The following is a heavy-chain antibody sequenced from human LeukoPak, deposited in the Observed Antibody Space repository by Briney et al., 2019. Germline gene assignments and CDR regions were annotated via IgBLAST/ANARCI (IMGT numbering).Heavy chain of an antibody. J-gene: IGHJ2*01. Sequence: GGSLRLSCAASGFTFSSYAMSWVRQAPGRGLEWVSAISGSGGSTYYADSVKGRFTISRDNSKNTLYLQMNSLRAEDTAVYYCAKDGQYYGESWYFDLWGRGTLVTASS. V-gene: IGHV3-23*01. CDR2: ISGSGGST. D-gene: IGHD3-10*01. CDR1: GFTFSSYA. CDR3: AKDGQYYGESWYFDL.